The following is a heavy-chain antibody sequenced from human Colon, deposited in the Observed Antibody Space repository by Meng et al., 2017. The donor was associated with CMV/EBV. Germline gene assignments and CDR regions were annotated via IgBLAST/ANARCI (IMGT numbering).Heavy chain of an antibody. V-gene: IGHV4-61*01. D-gene: IGHD3-10*01. CDR2: KFLRGSA. J-gene: IGHJ5*02. CDR1: GASVSSGNYY. Sequence: GSLRLSCTVSGASVSSGNYYWSWIRQPPGKRLEFIAYKFLRGSANYNPSLSRSTISIDTSKNQVSLQLAPVTTADTALYYCVRGDMVRGVIDLWGQGTLVTVSS. CDR3: VRGDMVRGVIDL.